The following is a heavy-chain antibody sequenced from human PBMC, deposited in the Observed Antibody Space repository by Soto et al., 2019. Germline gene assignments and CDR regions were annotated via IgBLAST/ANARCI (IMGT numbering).Heavy chain of an antibody. D-gene: IGHD1-26*01. CDR2: IYGGGTT. Sequence: EVQLVESGGGLIQPGGSLRLSCAASGFAVSSKYMTWVRQAPGKGLEWVSVIYGGGTTYYADSVKGRFTISRDTSKNTFYLQMNSLRGEDPAVYYWWETPCWPGFYFLGQGTLVTVSS. CDR1: GFAVSSKY. V-gene: IGHV3-53*01. J-gene: IGHJ4*02. CDR3: WETPCWPGFYF.